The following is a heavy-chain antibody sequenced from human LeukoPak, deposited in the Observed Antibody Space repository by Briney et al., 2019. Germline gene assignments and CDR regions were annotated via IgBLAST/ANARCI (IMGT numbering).Heavy chain of an antibody. Sequence: ASVKVSCKASGYTFTRYDINWVRQATGQGREWRGWRNPNSGNTGYAQKFQGRVTMTRTTSISTAYMELSSLRSEDTAVYSCAVGVYGDYENWFDPWGQGTLVTVSS. V-gene: IGHV1-8*01. J-gene: IGHJ5*02. CDR1: GYTFTRYD. CDR2: RNPNSGNT. D-gene: IGHD4-17*01. CDR3: AVGVYGDYENWFDP.